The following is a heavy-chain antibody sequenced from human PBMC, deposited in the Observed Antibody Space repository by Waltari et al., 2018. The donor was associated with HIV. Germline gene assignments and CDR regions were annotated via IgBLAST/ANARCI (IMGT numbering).Heavy chain of an antibody. D-gene: IGHD2-2*01. J-gene: IGHJ6*02. Sequence: QLQLQESGPGLVKPSETLSLTCTVSGGSISSSSYYWGWIRQPPGKGLEGIGSSYYSGRTYDNPALKSRVTISVDTSKNQFSRKLSSVTAADTAVYYCARRGDCSSTSCGPMDVWGQGTTVTVSS. CDR3: ARRGDCSSTSCGPMDV. CDR1: GGSISSSSYY. V-gene: IGHV4-39*01. CDR2: SYYSGRT.